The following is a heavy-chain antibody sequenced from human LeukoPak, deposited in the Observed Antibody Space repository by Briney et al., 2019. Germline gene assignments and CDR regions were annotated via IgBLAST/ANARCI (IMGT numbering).Heavy chain of an antibody. CDR3: ARDRNVLRFLEWLSTPDY. V-gene: IGHV1-2*02. CDR2: INPNSGGT. Sequence: ASVKVSCTASGYTFTGYYMHWVRQAPGQGLEWMGWINPNSGGTNYAQKFQGRVTMTRDTSISTAYMELSRLRSDDTAVYYCARDRNVLRFLEWLSTPDYWGQGTLVTVSS. J-gene: IGHJ4*02. CDR1: GYTFTGYY. D-gene: IGHD3-3*01.